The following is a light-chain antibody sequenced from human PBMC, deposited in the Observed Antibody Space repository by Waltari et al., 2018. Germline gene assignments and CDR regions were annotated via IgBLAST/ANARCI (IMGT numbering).Light chain of an antibody. CDR1: SNDIGNYDL. V-gene: IGLV2-23*01. CDR3: FSCVAANSFV. Sequence: QSALTQPASVSGSPGQSITLSCTGTSNDIGNYDLASWYQQRPGEPPTLLLYGATKRPSGVSNRFSGSKSGKTASLTISGLQTEDEADYYCFSCVAANSFVFGPGTKVTVL. J-gene: IGLJ1*01. CDR2: GAT.